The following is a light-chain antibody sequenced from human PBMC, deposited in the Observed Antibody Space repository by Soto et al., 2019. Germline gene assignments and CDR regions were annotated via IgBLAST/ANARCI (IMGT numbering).Light chain of an antibody. CDR1: SSNIGAGYD. CDR3: HSYDSSLSASVV. CDR2: GNS. V-gene: IGLV1-40*01. J-gene: IGLJ2*01. Sequence: QSVLTQPPSVSGAPGQRVTISCTGSSSNIGAGYDVHWYQQLPGTAPKLLIYGNSNRPSGVPDRFSGSKSGTSASLAITGLQAEDGSDYYCHSYDSSLSASVVFGGGTKLTVL.